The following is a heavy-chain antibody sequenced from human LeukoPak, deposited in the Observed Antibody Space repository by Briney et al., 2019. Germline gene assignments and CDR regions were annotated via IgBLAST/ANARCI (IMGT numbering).Heavy chain of an antibody. D-gene: IGHD4-17*01. Sequence: EPGGSLRLSCAASGFTFSSYGMHWARQAPGKGLDGVAFIRYVGSNKYYADSVKGRFTISRVNSNNTLYLQMHSLRAEGTAVYYCAKAATVTPAYFAYWRQGTLVTVSS. CDR3: AKAATVTPAYFAY. CDR2: IRYVGSNK. CDR1: GFTFSSYG. V-gene: IGHV3-30*02. J-gene: IGHJ4*02.